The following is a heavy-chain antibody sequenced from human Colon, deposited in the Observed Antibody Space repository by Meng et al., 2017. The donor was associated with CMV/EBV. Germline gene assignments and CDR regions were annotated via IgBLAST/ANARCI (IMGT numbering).Heavy chain of an antibody. Sequence: GGSLRLSCAASGFTFSSYAMPWVRQAPGKGLDWVAIISYDGSHKYYSDSVKGRFTISRDNSKNTLYLQMNSLRAEDTAVYYCAREWFTRGMDVWGQGTTVTVSS. CDR2: ISYDGSHK. CDR1: GFTFSSYA. V-gene: IGHV3-30-3*01. J-gene: IGHJ6*02. CDR3: AREWFTRGMDV. D-gene: IGHD3-22*01.